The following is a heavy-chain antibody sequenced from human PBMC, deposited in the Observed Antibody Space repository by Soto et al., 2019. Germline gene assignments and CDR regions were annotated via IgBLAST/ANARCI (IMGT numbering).Heavy chain of an antibody. J-gene: IGHJ6*03. CDR3: ARGSGHNSYYMDV. CDR2: IWYDGGNK. Sequence: QVQLVESGGGVVQPGGSLRLSCAASGFAFNSYGMHWVRQAPGKGLEWVAIIWYDGGNKFYADSVKGRFTISRDNSKNTLYLQINSLTAEDTAVFYCARGSGHNSYYMDVWGKGTTVTVSS. CDR1: GFAFNSYG. V-gene: IGHV3-33*01.